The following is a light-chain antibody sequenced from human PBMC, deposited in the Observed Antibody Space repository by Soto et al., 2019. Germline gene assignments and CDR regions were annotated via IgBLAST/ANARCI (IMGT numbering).Light chain of an antibody. CDR2: GNS. V-gene: IGLV1-40*01. Sequence: QSVLTQPPSVSGAPGQRVTISCTGSSSNIGAGYDVHWYQQLPGTAPKLLIYGNSNRPSGVPDRFSGSKSATSASLAITGLQAADEADYYCQSYYSSLSYVFGTGTKLTV. J-gene: IGLJ1*01. CDR3: QSYYSSLSYV. CDR1: SSNIGAGYD.